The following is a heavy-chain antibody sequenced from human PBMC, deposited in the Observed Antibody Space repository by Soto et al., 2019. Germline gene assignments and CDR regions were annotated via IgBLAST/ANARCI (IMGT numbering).Heavy chain of an antibody. Sequence: GGSLRLSCAASGFTFSSYGMHWVRQAPGKGLEWVAVISYDGSNKYYADSGKGRFTISRDNSKNTLYLQMNSLRAEDTAVYYCAKDSVTKRYYYYYMDVWGKGTTVTVSS. CDR3: AKDSVTKRYYYYYMDV. CDR2: ISYDGSNK. D-gene: IGHD5-18*01. J-gene: IGHJ6*03. CDR1: GFTFSSYG. V-gene: IGHV3-30*18.